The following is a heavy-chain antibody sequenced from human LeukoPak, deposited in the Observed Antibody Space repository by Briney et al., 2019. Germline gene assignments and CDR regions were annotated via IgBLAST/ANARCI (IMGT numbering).Heavy chain of an antibody. CDR2: INPNSGGT. V-gene: IGHV1-2*02. CDR3: ARRGSITMIVGNYYFDY. D-gene: IGHD3-22*01. CDR1: GYTFTVYY. J-gene: IGHJ4*02. Sequence: ASVKVSCKASGYTFTVYYMHWVRQAPGQGLEWMGWINPNSGGTNYAQKFQGRVTMTRDTSISTAYMELSRLRSDDTAVYYCARRGSITMIVGNYYFDYWGQGTLVTVSS.